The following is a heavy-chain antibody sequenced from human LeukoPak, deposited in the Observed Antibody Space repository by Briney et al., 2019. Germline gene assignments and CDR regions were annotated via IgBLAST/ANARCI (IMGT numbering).Heavy chain of an antibody. D-gene: IGHD3-9*01. Sequence: PGGSLRLSCAASGFTFSSYAMSWVRQAPGKGLEWVSAISGSGGSTYYADSVKGRFTISRDNAKNSLYLQMNSLRAEDTAVYYCARGGYFDWLFLETVFDYWGQGTLVTVSS. CDR1: GFTFSSYA. V-gene: IGHV3-23*01. J-gene: IGHJ4*02. CDR2: ISGSGGST. CDR3: ARGGYFDWLFLETVFDY.